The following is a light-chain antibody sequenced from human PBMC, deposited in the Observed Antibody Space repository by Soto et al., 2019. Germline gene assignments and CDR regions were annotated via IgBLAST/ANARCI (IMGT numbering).Light chain of an antibody. V-gene: IGKV3-11*01. J-gene: IGKJ5*01. CDR1: QSIPNY. CDR3: QQRSNWPPIT. CDR2: DVS. Sequence: EIVLTQSPATLSLSPGERATLFCRASQSIPNYLAWYQQKPGQPPRVLIYDVSNRATGIPARFSGSGSGTDFTLTISSLEPEDFAVYYCQQRSNWPPITFGQGTRLEIK.